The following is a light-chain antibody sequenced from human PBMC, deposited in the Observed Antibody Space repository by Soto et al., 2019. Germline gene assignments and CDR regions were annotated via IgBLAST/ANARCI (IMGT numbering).Light chain of an antibody. Sequence: ETVLTQSPATLSVSPGERVTLXXRAGQSVYSXXAXYQXKPGQAPRLLVYGASTRATGIPAXXXXSGSGTDFTLTXSSLQSEAXXXXXCQXYNNWPLYSXXXXTXXEIK. CDR3: QXYNNWPLYS. J-gene: IGKJ2*01. CDR1: QSVYSX. V-gene: IGKV3-15*01. CDR2: GAS.